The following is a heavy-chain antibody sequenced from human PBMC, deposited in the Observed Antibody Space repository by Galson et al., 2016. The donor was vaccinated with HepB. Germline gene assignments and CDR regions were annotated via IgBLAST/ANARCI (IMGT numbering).Heavy chain of an antibody. D-gene: IGHD6-19*01. CDR2: INSDGSKI. J-gene: IGHJ5*02. CDR3: ARDPSTVAAVGYNWFDA. V-gene: IGHV3-74*01. CDR1: GFTLSSHW. Sequence: SLRLSCAASGFTLSSHWMHWVRQAPGKGPVWVSRINSDGSKIDYEDSVKDRFTISRDNAKNTLHLQMNSLRGEDTAIYYCARDPSTVAAVGYNWFDAWGQGTLVTVS.